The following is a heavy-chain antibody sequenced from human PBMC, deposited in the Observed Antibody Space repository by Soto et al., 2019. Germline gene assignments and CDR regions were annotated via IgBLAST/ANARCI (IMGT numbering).Heavy chain of an antibody. CDR1: GGSITRGGYY. CDR3: ARLGAYYQSLYP. J-gene: IGHJ5*02. CDR2: IYYSGFT. V-gene: IGHV4-31*03. D-gene: IGHD3-22*01. Sequence: PSETLSLTCTVSGGSITRGGYYWSWIRQHPGKGLEWIGYIYYSGFTYYNPSLKSRVTISVDTSKNQFSLNLSSVTAADTAVYYCARLGAYYQSLYPWGPGTLVTVSS.